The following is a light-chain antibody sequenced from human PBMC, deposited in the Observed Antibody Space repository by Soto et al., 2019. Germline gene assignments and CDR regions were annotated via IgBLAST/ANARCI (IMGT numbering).Light chain of an antibody. CDR3: SSYTSRSTWV. J-gene: IGLJ3*02. CDR2: EVT. CDR1: SSDVGGYNY. V-gene: IGLV2-14*01. Sequence: QSALTQPASVSGSPGQSLTISCTGTSSDVGGYNYVSWYQQHPGKVPKLLIYEVTNRPSGISNRFSGPKSGNTASLTISGLQAEDEADYYCSSYTSRSTWVFGGGTKLTVL.